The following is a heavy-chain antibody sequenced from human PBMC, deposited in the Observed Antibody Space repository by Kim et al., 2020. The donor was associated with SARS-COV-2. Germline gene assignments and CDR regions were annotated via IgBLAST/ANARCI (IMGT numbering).Heavy chain of an antibody. V-gene: IGHV5-51*01. D-gene: IGHD3-16*01. Sequence: GESLKISCKGSGYSFTDYWIGWVRQMPGKGLGWMGVVYPDDSDTRYSPSFQGQVTISADKSISTAYLQWSSLKASDTAMYYCARLRLGGVDVPFDFWGQGTLVTVSS. J-gene: IGHJ4*02. CDR1: GYSFTDYW. CDR2: VYPDDSDT. CDR3: ARLRLGGVDVPFDF.